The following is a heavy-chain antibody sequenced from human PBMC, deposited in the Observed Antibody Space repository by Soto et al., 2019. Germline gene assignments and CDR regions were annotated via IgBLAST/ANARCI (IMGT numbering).Heavy chain of an antibody. J-gene: IGHJ5*02. V-gene: IGHV3-53*01. CDR2: IYSGGST. CDR3: ARAGAYCSGGSCYSESWFDP. D-gene: IGHD2-15*01. Sequence: ESGGGLIQPGGSLRLSCAASGFTVSSNYMSWVRQAPGKGLEWVSVIYSGGSTYYADSVKGRFTISRDNSKNTLYLQMNSLRAEDTAVYYCARAGAYCSGGSCYSESWFDPWGQGTLVTVSS. CDR1: GFTVSSNY.